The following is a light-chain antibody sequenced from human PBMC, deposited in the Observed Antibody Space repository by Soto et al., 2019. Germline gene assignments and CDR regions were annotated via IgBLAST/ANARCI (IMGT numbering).Light chain of an antibody. V-gene: IGKV1-5*03. CDR3: QQYNDNWT. CDR1: QSVSRW. J-gene: IGKJ1*01. CDR2: KAS. Sequence: DIQMTQSPSTLSASVGDRVTITCRASQSVSRWLAWYQQKPGKAPKLLIYKASTLESGVPSRFSGSGSGTEFTLAISSLQPDESATYYCQQYNDNWTFGQRTNVEIK.